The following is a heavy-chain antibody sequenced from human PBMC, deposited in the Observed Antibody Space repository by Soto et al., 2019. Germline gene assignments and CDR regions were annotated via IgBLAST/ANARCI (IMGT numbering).Heavy chain of an antibody. J-gene: IGHJ4*02. CDR2: ISYDGRNE. CDR3: AGGYDWGDY. V-gene: IGHV3-30*03. D-gene: IGHD5-12*01. CDR1: GVTFSRDG. Sequence: QLVESGGGVVQPGKSLSLSCAASGVTFSRDGMLWARQAPGKGLEWVASISYDGRNEYYADSVKGRFTISRDNSKNTVYLQMNSLRVEDTAVYFCAGGYDWGDYWGQGTLVTVSS.